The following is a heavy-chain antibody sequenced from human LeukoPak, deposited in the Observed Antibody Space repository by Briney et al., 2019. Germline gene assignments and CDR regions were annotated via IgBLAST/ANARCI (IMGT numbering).Heavy chain of an antibody. J-gene: IGHJ4*02. CDR3: ARRNEYSGWYFDY. CDR2: INHSGST. CDR1: GGSFSGYY. V-gene: IGHV4-34*01. D-gene: IGHD6-19*01. Sequence: PSETLSLTCAVYGGSFSGYYWSWIRQPPGKGLEWIGEINHSGSTNYNPSLKSRVTISVDTSKNQFSLKLSSVTAADTAVYYCARRNEYSGWYFDYWGQGTLVTVSS.